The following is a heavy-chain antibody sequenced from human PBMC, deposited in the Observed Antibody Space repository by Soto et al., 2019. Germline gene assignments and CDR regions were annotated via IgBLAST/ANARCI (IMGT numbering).Heavy chain of an antibody. Sequence: QVQLVQSGDEVRKPGSSVKVSCKASGYIFVNYGIAWVRQAPGQGLEWMGWISPYSGNTPNASKVQGRLTMTTDTSTSTAYMDMGSLTSDDTAVYYCAMVDNYATPTPQYVWGQGTTVTVSS. CDR1: GYIFVNYG. CDR2: ISPYSGNT. CDR3: AMVDNYATPTPQYV. V-gene: IGHV1-18*01. D-gene: IGHD5-12*01. J-gene: IGHJ6*02.